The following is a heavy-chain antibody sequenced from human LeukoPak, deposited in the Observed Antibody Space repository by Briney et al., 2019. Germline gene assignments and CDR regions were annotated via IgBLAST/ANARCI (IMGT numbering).Heavy chain of an antibody. V-gene: IGHV4-59*11. Sequence: SETLSLTCTVPGGSIGSHYWSWIRQPPGKGLEWIGYISYSGNTKYNPSLKSRVTISLDTSKDQFSLRLSSVTPADTAVYYCAREEAGRGSSPFDYWGQGTLVTVSS. D-gene: IGHD6-6*01. CDR3: AREEAGRGSSPFDY. CDR1: GGSIGSHY. J-gene: IGHJ4*02. CDR2: ISYSGNT.